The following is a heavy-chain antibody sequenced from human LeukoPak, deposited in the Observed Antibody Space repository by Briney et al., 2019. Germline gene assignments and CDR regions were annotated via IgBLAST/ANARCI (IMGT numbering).Heavy chain of an antibody. CDR3: ARDQQWLGAYYYYGMDV. V-gene: IGHV3-7*01. Sequence: GGPLRLSWGASGFIFSIYWVSWVRQAPGKGLEWVANIKKDGSEKYAVDSVKGRFTISRDNAKNSLYLQMNSLRADDTAVYYCARDQQWLGAYYYYGMDVWGQGTTVTVSS. D-gene: IGHD6-19*01. CDR2: IKKDGSEK. J-gene: IGHJ6*02. CDR1: GFIFSIYW.